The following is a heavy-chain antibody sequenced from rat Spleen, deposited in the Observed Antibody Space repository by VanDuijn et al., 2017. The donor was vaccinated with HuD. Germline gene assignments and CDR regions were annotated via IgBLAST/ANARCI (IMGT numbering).Heavy chain of an antibody. CDR1: GFTFKNYW. CDR2: ITNSAGST. CDR3: TRLGDTHYGYNPLDA. J-gene: IGHJ4*01. V-gene: IGHV5-31*01. D-gene: IGHD1-9*01. Sequence: EVQLVESGGGLVQPGRSLKLSCVASGFTFKNYWMTWIRQAPGKGLEWVASITNSAGSTYYPDSVKGRFTISRDNAKSSLYLQMSSLKSEDTATYYCTRLGDTHYGYNPLDAWGQGASVTVSS.